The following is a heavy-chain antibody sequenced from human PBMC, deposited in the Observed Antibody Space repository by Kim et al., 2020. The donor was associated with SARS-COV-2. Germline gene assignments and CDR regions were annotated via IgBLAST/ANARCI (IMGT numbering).Heavy chain of an antibody. CDR1: GFRFHEYA. V-gene: IGHV3-43*02. CDR3: AKDVCSSTSCPYNYYYGMDV. D-gene: IGHD2-2*01. J-gene: IGHJ6*02. CDR2: ISADGDNT. Sequence: GGSLRLSCAASGFRFHEYAMHWVRQAPGKGLEWVSLISADGDNTYYADSVKGRFTISRDHSKNSLYLQMNSRRTEDTALYFCAKDVCSSTSCPYNYYYGMDVWGQGTTVIVSS.